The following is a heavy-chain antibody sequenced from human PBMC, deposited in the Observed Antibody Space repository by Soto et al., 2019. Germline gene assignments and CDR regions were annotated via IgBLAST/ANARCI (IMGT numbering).Heavy chain of an antibody. CDR2: IYSGGST. CDR1: GVTVTNNP. Sequence: GGSLRLSFAASGVTVTNNPMSWVRQAPGKGLEWVSVIYSGGSTYYADSVKGRFTISRDNSKNTLYLQMNSLRAEDTAVYYCARSPYSYGPIDYWGQGTLVTVSS. J-gene: IGHJ4*02. V-gene: IGHV3-66*01. D-gene: IGHD5-18*01. CDR3: ARSPYSYGPIDY.